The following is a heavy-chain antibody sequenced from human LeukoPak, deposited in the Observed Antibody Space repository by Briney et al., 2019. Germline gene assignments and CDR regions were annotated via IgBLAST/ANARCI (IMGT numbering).Heavy chain of an antibody. J-gene: IGHJ4*02. D-gene: IGHD6-19*01. CDR2: ISGDGGSK. V-gene: IGHV3-43*02. CDR1: GFTFDDYA. CDR3: AKDMAYSSGWYGIDY. Sequence: GSLRLSCEASGFTFDDYAMHWVRQAPGKGLEWGSLISGDGGSKNHAASLKGRFPIPRDNSKNCLYLKMNSLRTEDTALYYCAKDMAYSSGWYGIDYWGQGTLVTVSS.